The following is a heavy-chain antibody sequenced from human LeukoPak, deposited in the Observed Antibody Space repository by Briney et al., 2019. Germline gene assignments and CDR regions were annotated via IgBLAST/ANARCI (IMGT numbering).Heavy chain of an antibody. V-gene: IGHV3-23*01. D-gene: IGHD6-19*01. CDR3: AKDGYRGIAVALIYFDY. Sequence: PGGSLRLSCAASGFTFSSYAMSWFRQAPGKGLEWVSAISGSGGSTYYADSVKGRFTISRDNSKNTLYLQMNSLRAEDTAVYYCAKDGYRGIAVALIYFDYWGQGTLVTVSS. J-gene: IGHJ4*02. CDR2: ISGSGGST. CDR1: GFTFSSYA.